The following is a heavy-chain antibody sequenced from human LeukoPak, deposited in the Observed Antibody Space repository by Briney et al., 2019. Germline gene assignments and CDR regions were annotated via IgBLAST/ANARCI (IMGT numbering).Heavy chain of an antibody. D-gene: IGHD3-16*01. Sequence: AGGSLRLSCAASGFTFSSYSMNWVRQAPGKGLEWVSCITTSSSYIYYADSVKGRFTISRDNAKNSLYLQMNSLRAEDTAVYYCAKDPSGGGRDYWGQGILVTVSS. CDR1: GFTFSSYS. J-gene: IGHJ4*02. V-gene: IGHV3-21*01. CDR3: AKDPSGGGRDY. CDR2: ITTSSSYI.